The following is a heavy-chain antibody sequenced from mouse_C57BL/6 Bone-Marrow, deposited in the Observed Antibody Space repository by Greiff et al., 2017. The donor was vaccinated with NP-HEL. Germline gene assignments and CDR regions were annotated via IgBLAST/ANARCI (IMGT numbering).Heavy chain of an antibody. CDR2: ISSGGSYT. D-gene: IGHD3-2*02. V-gene: IGHV5-6*01. Sequence: EVKLMESGGDLVKPGGSLKLSCAASGFTFSSYGMSWVRQTPDKRLEWVATISSGGSYTYYPDSVKGRFTISRDNAKNTLYLQMSSLKSEDTAMYYCASTAQAHFDYWGQGTTLTVSS. CDR3: ASTAQAHFDY. CDR1: GFTFSSYG. J-gene: IGHJ2*01.